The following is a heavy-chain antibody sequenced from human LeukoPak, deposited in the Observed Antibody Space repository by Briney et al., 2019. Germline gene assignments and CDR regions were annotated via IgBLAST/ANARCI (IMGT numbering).Heavy chain of an antibody. CDR1: GFTFSSYW. Sequence: GGSLRLSCGVSGFTFSSYWMTWARQAPGRGLEWVATVKPDGNEKFYVDSVKGRFAISRDNARNSVYLEMNSLRVEDTAVYLCARGDLDYWGQGTLVTVFS. CDR3: ARGDLDY. V-gene: IGHV3-7*01. CDR2: VKPDGNEK. J-gene: IGHJ4*01.